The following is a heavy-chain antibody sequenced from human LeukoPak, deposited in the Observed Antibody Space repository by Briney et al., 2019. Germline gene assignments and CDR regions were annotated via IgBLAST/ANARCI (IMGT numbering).Heavy chain of an antibody. D-gene: IGHD2-2*01. J-gene: IGHJ4*02. CDR3: ASRLYCSNSRCRNFPFAY. CDR1: GGTFSSYA. V-gene: IGHV1-69*01. Sequence: SVKVSCKASGGTFSSYAINWVRQAPGQGLEWMGGIIPIFGTANYAQKFQDRVTITADESTSTAYMELSSLRSEDTAIYYCASRLYCSNSRCRNFPFAYWGQGTLVTVSS. CDR2: IIPIFGTA.